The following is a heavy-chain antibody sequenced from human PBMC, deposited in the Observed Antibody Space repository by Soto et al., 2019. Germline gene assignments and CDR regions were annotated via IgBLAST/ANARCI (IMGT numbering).Heavy chain of an antibody. CDR2: INHSGST. V-gene: IGHV4-34*01. J-gene: IGHJ4*02. Sequence: QVQLQQWGAGLLKPSETLSLTCAVYGGSFSGYYWSWIRQPPGKGLEWIGEINHSGSTNYNPSLKSRVTISVDTSKNQFSLKLSSVTAADTAVYYCARGPTSSGVRYWGQGTLVTVSS. CDR3: ARGPTSSGVRY. CDR1: GGSFSGYY. D-gene: IGHD6-19*01.